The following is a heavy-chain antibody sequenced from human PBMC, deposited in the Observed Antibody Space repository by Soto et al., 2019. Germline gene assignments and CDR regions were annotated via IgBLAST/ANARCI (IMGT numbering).Heavy chain of an antibody. V-gene: IGHV3-66*01. CDR3: ARLPPIVAPDDAFAI. J-gene: IGHJ3*02. CDR2: IYSGGST. Sequence: PGGSLRLSCAASGFTVSSNYMSWVRQAPGKGLEWVSVIYSGGSTYYADSVKGRFTISRDNSKNTLYLQMNSLRAEDTAVYYCARLPPIVAPDDAFAIWGQGTMVTVSS. D-gene: IGHD5-12*01. CDR1: GFTVSSNY.